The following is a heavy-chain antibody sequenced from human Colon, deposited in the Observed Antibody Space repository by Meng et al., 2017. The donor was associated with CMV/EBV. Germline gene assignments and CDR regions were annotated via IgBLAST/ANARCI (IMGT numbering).Heavy chain of an antibody. CDR3: AVGAFSANSRAVDY. D-gene: IGHD3-16*01. CDR1: GFTFSYYW. J-gene: IGHJ4*02. CDR2: VTPDGGAT. V-gene: IGHV3-74*01. Sequence: GEALEISWATSGFTFSYYWMHWVRQVPGKGLVWLSRVTPDGGATSIADSVKGRFIISRDNAKTTLYLQMNNLRPEDTAVYYCAVGAFSANSRAVDYWGQGTLVTVSS.